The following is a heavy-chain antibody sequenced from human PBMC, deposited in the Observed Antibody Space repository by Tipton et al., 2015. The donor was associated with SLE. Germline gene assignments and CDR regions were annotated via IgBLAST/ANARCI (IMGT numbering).Heavy chain of an antibody. CDR3: TRVIGDDWYFDL. Sequence: RSLRLSCTASGFTFGDYAVSWFRQAPGKGLEWVGFIRSKAYGGTTEYAASVKGRFTISRDDSKSIAYLQMNSLKTEDTAVYYCTRVIGDDWYFDLWGRGTLVTVSS. J-gene: IGHJ2*01. D-gene: IGHD7-27*01. CDR1: GFTFGDYA. CDR2: IRSKAYGGTT. V-gene: IGHV3-49*03.